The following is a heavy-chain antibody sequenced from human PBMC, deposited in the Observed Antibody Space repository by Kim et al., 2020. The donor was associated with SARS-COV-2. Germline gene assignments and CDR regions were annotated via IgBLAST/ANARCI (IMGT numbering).Heavy chain of an antibody. V-gene: IGHV3-53*01. Sequence: GGSLRLSCAASGFTISSKYMNWIRQAPGKGLEWVSSIYTDGDTYYAGSVKGRFTISREISKSTVYLQMKSLRAEDTAVYYCARDVFSVNYFDYWGQGVLVTVSS. D-gene: IGHD3-16*01. J-gene: IGHJ4*02. CDR2: IYTDGDT. CDR3: ARDVFSVNYFDY. CDR1: GFTISSKY.